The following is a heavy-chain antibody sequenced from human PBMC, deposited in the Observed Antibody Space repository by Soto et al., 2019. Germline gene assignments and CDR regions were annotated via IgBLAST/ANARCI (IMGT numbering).Heavy chain of an antibody. CDR3: ARRYGGNFDY. CDR2: SYYSGST. J-gene: IGHJ4*02. CDR1: GGSMSSNSYY. V-gene: IGHV4-39*07. Sequence: PSETLSLTCTVSGGSMSSNSYYWGLIRQPPGKGLEWIGGSYYSGSTYYNPSLKSRVTISVDTSKNQFSLKLSSVTAADTAVYYCARRYGGNFDYWGQGTLVTVSS. D-gene: IGHD1-26*01.